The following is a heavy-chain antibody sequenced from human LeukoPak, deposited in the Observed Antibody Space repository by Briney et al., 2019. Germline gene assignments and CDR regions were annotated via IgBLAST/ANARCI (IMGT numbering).Heavy chain of an antibody. Sequence: PSETLSLTCTVSGSSINNYYLSWVRQPPVKGLEWIGYIYSTGDTSYNASLERRMSISMDTFKNHFSLGITSVNVADTAVYYCARGSRVYDRSGFHTWHDYWGHGTLATVSS. J-gene: IGHJ4*03. CDR3: ARGSRVYDRSGFHTWHDY. D-gene: IGHD3-22*01. V-gene: IGHV4-59*01. CDR2: IYSTGDT. CDR1: GSSINNYY.